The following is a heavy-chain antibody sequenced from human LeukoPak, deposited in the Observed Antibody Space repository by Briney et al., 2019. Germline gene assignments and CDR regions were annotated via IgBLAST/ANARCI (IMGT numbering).Heavy chain of an antibody. D-gene: IGHD1-26*01. CDR1: GYTFTSYG. V-gene: IGHV1-18*01. Sequence: ASVTVSCKASGYTFTSYGISWVRQAPGQGLEWMGWISAYNGNTNYAQKLQGRVTMTTDTSTSTAYMELRSLRSDDTAVYYCARDTAGSGGYYLDYWGQGTLVTVSS. CDR3: ARDTAGSGGYYLDY. CDR2: ISAYNGNT. J-gene: IGHJ4*02.